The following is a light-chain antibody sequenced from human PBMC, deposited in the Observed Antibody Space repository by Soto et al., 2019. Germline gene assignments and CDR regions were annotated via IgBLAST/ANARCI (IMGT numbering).Light chain of an antibody. J-gene: IGKJ4*01. CDR2: AAS. Sequence: DIQMTQSPSSLSASIGDRVTITCRASQSITKYLNWYQQKPGKAPKLQISAASNLQSGVPSRFTGSGSGPDFTLTINSLQPDDFATYYGQQSCSPLVTFGGGTKVEIK. V-gene: IGKV1-39*01. CDR3: QQSCSPLVT. CDR1: QSITKY.